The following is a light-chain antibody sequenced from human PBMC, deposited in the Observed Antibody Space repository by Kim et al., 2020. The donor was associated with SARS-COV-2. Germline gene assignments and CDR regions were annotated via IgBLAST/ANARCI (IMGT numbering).Light chain of an antibody. CDR2: GNS. CDR1: SSNIGAGYD. Sequence: RCTIACSGSSSNIGAGYDVPWYQQLPGTAPKLLIYGNSNRPSGVPDRFSGSKSGTSASLAITGLQAEDEADYYCQSYDSSLSGVVFGGGTQLTVL. CDR3: QSYDSSLSGVV. J-gene: IGLJ2*01. V-gene: IGLV1-40*01.